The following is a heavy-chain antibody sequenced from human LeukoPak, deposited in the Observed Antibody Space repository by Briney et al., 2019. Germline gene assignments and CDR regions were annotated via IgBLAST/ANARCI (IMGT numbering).Heavy chain of an antibody. CDR1: GFTFSSYS. CDR2: ISSSSSYI. Sequence: GGSLRLSCAASGFTFSSYSMNWVRQAPGKGLEWVSSISSSSSYIYYADSVKGRFTISRGNAKNSLYLQMNSLRAEDTAVYYCARSVATIPSLDYWGQGTLVTVSS. D-gene: IGHD5-12*01. V-gene: IGHV3-21*01. CDR3: ARSVATIPSLDY. J-gene: IGHJ4*02.